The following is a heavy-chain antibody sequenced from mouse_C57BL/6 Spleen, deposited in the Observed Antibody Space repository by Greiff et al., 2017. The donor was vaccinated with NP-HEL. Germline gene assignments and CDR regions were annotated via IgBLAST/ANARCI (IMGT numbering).Heavy chain of an antibody. CDR3: TRRGVGDY. CDR1: GYTFTDYE. V-gene: IGHV1-15*01. J-gene: IGHJ2*01. CDR2: IDPETGGT. D-gene: IGHD1-1*01. Sequence: QVHVKQSGAELVRPGASVTLSCKASGYTFTDYEMHWVKQTPVHGLEWIGAIDPETGGTAYNQKFKGKAILTADKSSSTAYMELRSLTSEDSAVYYCTRRGVGDYWGQGTTLTVSS.